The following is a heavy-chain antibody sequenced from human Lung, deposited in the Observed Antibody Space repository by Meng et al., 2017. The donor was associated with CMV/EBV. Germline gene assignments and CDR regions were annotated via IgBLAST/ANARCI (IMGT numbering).Heavy chain of an antibody. D-gene: IGHD3/OR15-3a*01. J-gene: IGHJ4*02. Sequence: SVXVSXXASGYTFIAYDFSWVRQAPGQGHEWMGRISAYNGNTNYAQKVQGRVTMTTDTSTSTAYMELRSLTSDDTAVYYCARSDMILGLVVFDYWGQGTLVTVSS. CDR1: GYTFIAYD. CDR2: ISAYNGNT. V-gene: IGHV1-18*04. CDR3: ARSDMILGLVVFDY.